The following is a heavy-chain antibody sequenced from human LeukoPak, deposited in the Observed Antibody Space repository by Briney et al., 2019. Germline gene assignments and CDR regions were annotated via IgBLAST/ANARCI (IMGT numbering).Heavy chain of an antibody. CDR1: GGTSSSYA. CDR3: ARDAEMAPILFDY. V-gene: IGHV1-69*05. CDR2: IIPIFGTA. J-gene: IGHJ4*02. Sequence: SVKVSCKASGGTSSSYAISRVRQAPGQGLEWMGGIIPIFGTANYAQKLQGRVTMTTDTSTSTAYMELRSLRSDDTAVYYCARDAEMAPILFDYWGQGTLVTVSS. D-gene: IGHD5-24*01.